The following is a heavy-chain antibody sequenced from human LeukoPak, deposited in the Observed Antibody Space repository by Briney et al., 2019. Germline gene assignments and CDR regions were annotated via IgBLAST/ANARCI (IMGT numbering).Heavy chain of an antibody. CDR1: GFTFRDYY. CDR3: ARDRGSNNYFDH. V-gene: IGHV3-11*01. Sequence: GGSLRLSCLASGFTFRDYYMTWIRQAPGKGLEWISFISSRGTTTDYADSVKGRFTISRDNANSSLFLQMNSLRAEDTALYYCARDRGSNNYFDHWGQGTLVTVSS. CDR2: ISSRGTTT. D-gene: IGHD2-2*01. J-gene: IGHJ4*02.